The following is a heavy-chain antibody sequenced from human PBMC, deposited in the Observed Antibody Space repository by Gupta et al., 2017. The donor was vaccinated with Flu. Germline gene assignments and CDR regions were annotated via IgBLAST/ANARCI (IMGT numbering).Heavy chain of an antibody. CDR3: VSPPEQCGGDCYFEA. D-gene: IGHD2-21*01. CDR1: ELTLKKYV. Sequence: EVQLLESGGGLAQPGGSLRLSCIGSELTLKKYVMRWVRQAPGKGLEWVSDISASGGSTYYTDSVKGRFTISRDNSKNILYLQMNSLRVEDTAVYYCVSPPEQCGGDCYFEAWGQGTLVTVSS. CDR2: ISASGGST. V-gene: IGHV3-23*01. J-gene: IGHJ5*02.